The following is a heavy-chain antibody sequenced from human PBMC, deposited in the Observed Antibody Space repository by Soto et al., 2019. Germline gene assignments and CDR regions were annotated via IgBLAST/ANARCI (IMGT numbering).Heavy chain of an antibody. CDR3: AREGSYSAYNFAHGIQLWSFDF. CDR1: GGSINTFY. CDR2: IFSSGST. Sequence: SETLSLTCTVSGGSINTFYWSWVRQPAGKGLEWIGRIFSSGSTSFNPSLESRVAMSVDASKNHFSLNLSSVTAADVAVYYCAREGSYSAYNFAHGIQLWSFDFWGQGALVTVSS. D-gene: IGHD5-12*01. V-gene: IGHV4-4*07. J-gene: IGHJ4*02.